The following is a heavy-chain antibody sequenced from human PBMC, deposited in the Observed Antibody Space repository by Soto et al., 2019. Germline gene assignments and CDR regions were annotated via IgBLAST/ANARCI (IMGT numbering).Heavy chain of an antibody. Sequence: ASVKVSCKASGYTFTGYYMHWVRQAPGQGLEWMGWINPNSGGTNYAQKFQGRVTMTRDTSISTAYMELSRLRSDDTAVYYCARVALSSRTPFDYWGQGTLVTVSS. J-gene: IGHJ4*02. CDR2: INPNSGGT. D-gene: IGHD6-6*01. V-gene: IGHV1-2*02. CDR3: ARVALSSRTPFDY. CDR1: GYTFTGYY.